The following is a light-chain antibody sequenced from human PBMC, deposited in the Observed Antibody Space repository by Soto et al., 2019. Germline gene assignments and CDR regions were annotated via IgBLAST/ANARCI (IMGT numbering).Light chain of an antibody. CDR1: SSDVGGYDY. CDR3: GSYTSSTTIVL. Sequence: QSVLTQSASVSGSPGQSITIPCTGTSSDVGGYDYVSWYQQHPGKVPKLIIYEVIKRPSGVSHRFSGSKSGNTASLTISGLQTEDEADYYCGSYTSSTTIVLFGGGTKLTVL. CDR2: EVI. J-gene: IGLJ2*01. V-gene: IGLV2-14*01.